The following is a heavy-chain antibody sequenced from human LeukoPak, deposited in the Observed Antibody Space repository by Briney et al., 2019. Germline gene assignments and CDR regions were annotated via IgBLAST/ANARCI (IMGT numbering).Heavy chain of an antibody. Sequence: GGSLRLSCAASGFTFSIYAMSWVRQAPGKGLQWVSSITSSGDGTYYADSVKGRFTISRDNSENMLYLQMNSLRVEDTAVYFCAKDRPNYYGSNGHYYRRDGDYWGQGTLVTASS. CDR2: ITSSGDGT. CDR3: AKDRPNYYGSNGHYYRRDGDY. V-gene: IGHV3-23*01. D-gene: IGHD3-22*01. CDR1: GFTFSIYA. J-gene: IGHJ4*02.